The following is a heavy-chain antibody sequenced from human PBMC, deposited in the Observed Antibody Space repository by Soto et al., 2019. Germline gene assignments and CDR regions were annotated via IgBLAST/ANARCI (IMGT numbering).Heavy chain of an antibody. J-gene: IGHJ3*02. CDR3: ARDPNYYGSGSYADAFYI. CDR1: GFTFSSYS. D-gene: IGHD3-10*01. V-gene: IGHV3-21*01. Sequence: EVQLVESGGGLVKPGGSLRLSCAASGFTFSSYSMNWVRQAPGKGLEWVSSISSSSSFIYYADSVKGRFTISRDNAKNSLYLQMNSLRAEDTAVYYCARDPNYYGSGSYADAFYIWGQGTRVTVSS. CDR2: ISSSSSFI.